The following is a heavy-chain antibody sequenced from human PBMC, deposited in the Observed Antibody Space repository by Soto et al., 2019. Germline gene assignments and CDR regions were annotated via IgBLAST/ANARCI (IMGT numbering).Heavy chain of an antibody. CDR1: GFTFSSYS. D-gene: IGHD2-15*01. J-gene: IGHJ4*02. V-gene: IGHV3-21*01. Sequence: PGGSLRLSCAASGFTFSSYSMNWVRQAPGKGLEWVSSISSSSSYIYYADSVKGRFTISRDNAKNSLYLQMNSLRAEDTAVYYCARDYCSGGSCPGAFEYWGQGTLVTVSS. CDR3: ARDYCSGGSCPGAFEY. CDR2: ISSSSSYI.